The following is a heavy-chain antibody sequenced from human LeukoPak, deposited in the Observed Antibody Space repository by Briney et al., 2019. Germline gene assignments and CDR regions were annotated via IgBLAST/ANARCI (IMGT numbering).Heavy chain of an antibody. CDR3: ARDLYSGYGGYFDS. CDR2: IYHSVTT. D-gene: IGHD5-12*01. Sequence: NPSETLSLTCTVSGYSISSGYFWGWMRQPPGKGLEWIGSIYHSVTTHYNPSLKSRVTISVDKSKNHFSLNLTSVTAADTAVYFCARDLYSGYGGYFDSWGQGTLVTVSS. J-gene: IGHJ4*02. CDR1: GYSISSGYF. V-gene: IGHV4-38-2*02.